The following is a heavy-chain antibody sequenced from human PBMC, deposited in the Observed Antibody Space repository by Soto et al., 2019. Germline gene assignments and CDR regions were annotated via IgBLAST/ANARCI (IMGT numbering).Heavy chain of an antibody. D-gene: IGHD1-26*01. Sequence: GGSLRLSCAASGFPFNNAWINWVRQVPGKGLEWVGRVKSKADGGSGDYAAPVKGRFVVSRDDSKDIVYLQMDSLKIEDTGVYYCTTDSRTTLPEIRFDYWGHGTQVTVSS. CDR2: VKSKADGGSG. J-gene: IGHJ4*01. CDR1: GFPFNNAW. V-gene: IGHV3-15*07. CDR3: TTDSRTTLPEIRFDY.